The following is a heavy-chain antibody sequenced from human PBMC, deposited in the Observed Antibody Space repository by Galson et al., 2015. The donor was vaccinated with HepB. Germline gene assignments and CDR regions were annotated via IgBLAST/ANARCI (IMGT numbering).Heavy chain of an antibody. CDR2: ISYDGSNK. CDR3: TSGRYGDYEGLFDY. J-gene: IGHJ4*02. Sequence: SLRLSCAASGFTFSSYAMHWVRQAPGKGLEWVAVISYDGSNKYYADSVKGRFTISRDNSKNTLYLQMNSLRAEDTAVYYCTSGRYGDYEGLFDYWGQGTLVTVSS. D-gene: IGHD4-17*01. CDR1: GFTFSSYA. V-gene: IGHV3-30-3*01.